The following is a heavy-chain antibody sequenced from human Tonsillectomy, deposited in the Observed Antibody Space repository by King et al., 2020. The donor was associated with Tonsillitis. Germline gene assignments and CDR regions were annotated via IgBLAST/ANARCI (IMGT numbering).Heavy chain of an antibody. Sequence: VQLVESGGGVVQPGRSLRLSCAASGFTFSSYGMHWVRQAPGKGLECVAVISYDGSNKYYVDSVKGRLTISRDNSKNMLYLQMNSLRAEDTAVYYCARDRDDYIFDYWGQGTLVTVSS. D-gene: IGHD4/OR15-4a*01. CDR2: ISYDGSNK. V-gene: IGHV3-33*05. CDR3: ARDRDDYIFDY. CDR1: GFTFSSYG. J-gene: IGHJ4*02.